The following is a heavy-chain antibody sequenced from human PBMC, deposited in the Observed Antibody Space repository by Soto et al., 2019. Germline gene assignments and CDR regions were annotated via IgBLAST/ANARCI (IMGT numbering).Heavy chain of an antibody. CDR3: ARDRADILTGYPDYFDY. D-gene: IGHD3-9*01. J-gene: IGHJ4*02. CDR1: GFTFGDYA. V-gene: IGHV3-49*04. CDR2: IRNDIYDETT. Sequence: GGSLRLSCTASGFTFGDYAINWVRQVPGKGLEWLGFIRNDIYDETTEYAASVKGRFTISRDNSKNTLYLQMNSLRAEDTAVYYCARDRADILTGYPDYFDYWGQGTLVTVSS.